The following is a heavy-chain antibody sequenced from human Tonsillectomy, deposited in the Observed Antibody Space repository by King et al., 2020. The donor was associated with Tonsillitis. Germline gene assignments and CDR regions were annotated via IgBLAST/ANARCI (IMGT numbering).Heavy chain of an antibody. V-gene: IGHV3-11*01. D-gene: IGHD2-15*01. CDR1: GFTFSDYY. CDR2: ISSSGSTI. J-gene: IGHJ4*02. CDR3: ARDPYCSGGSCPGGYFDY. Sequence: VQLVESGGGLLKPGGSLRLSCAASGFTFSDYYMSWIRQAPGKGLEWVSYISSSGSTIYYADSVKGRFTISRDNAKNSLYLQMNSLRAEDTAVYYCARDPYCSGGSCPGGYFDYWGQGTLVTVSS.